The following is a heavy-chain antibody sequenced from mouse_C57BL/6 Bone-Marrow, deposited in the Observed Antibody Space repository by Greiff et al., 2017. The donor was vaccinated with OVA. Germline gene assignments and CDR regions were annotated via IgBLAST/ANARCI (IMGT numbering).Heavy chain of an antibody. V-gene: IGHV5-12*01. CDR3: ARRVISCYAMDY. D-gene: IGHD2-2*01. J-gene: IGHJ4*01. CDR1: GFTFSDYY. CDR2: ISTGGGST. Sequence: EVKLMESGGGLVQPGGSLKLSCAASGFTFSDYYMYWVRQTPEKRLAWVAYISTGGGSTSYPDTVQGRVTLSRDNAKNTLYLQMSRLKSEDTARYYCARRVISCYAMDYRGQGTSVTVSS.